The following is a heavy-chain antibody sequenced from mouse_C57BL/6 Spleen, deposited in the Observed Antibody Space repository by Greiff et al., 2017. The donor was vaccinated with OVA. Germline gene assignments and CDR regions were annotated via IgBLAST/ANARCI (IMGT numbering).Heavy chain of an antibody. V-gene: IGHV1-64*01. CDR2: IHPNSGST. J-gene: IGHJ1*03. CDR3: ARSVWSRYFDV. Sequence: VQLQQPGAELVKPGASVKLSCKASGYTFTSYWMHWVKQRPGQGLEWIGMIHPNSGSTNYNEKFKSKATLTVDNSSSTAYMQLSSLTSEDSAVYYCARSVWSRYFDVWGTGTTVTVSS. CDR1: GYTFTSYW.